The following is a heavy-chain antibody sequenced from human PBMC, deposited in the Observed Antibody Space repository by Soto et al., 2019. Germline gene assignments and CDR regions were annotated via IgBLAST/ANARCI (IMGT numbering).Heavy chain of an antibody. CDR3: ARALEEYYYDSSGYYHGY. CDR2: IIPIFVTP. Sequence: ASVKVACKASGGAFSTYGISWVRQAPGQGLEWMGGIIPIFVTPHYAQKFQGRVTITADESTNTAYMELSSLRSEDTAVYYCARALEEYYYDSSGYYHGYWGQGTLVTVSS. V-gene: IGHV1-69*13. D-gene: IGHD3-22*01. J-gene: IGHJ4*02. CDR1: GGAFSTYG.